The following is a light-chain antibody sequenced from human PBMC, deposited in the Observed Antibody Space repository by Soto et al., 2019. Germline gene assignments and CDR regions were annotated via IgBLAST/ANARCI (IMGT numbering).Light chain of an antibody. CDR2: DVT. Sequence: QSALTQPASVSGSPGQSITISCTGTSSDVGGYNYVSWYQQHPGKAPKLMINDVTNRPSGVSNRFSGSKSANTASLTISGLQADDEADYYCSSYTSDSTRGVFGGGTKLTVL. CDR3: SSYTSDSTRGV. J-gene: IGLJ2*01. V-gene: IGLV2-14*01. CDR1: SSDVGGYNY.